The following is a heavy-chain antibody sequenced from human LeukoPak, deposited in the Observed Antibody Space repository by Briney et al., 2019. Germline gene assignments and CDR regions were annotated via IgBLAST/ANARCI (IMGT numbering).Heavy chain of an antibody. CDR2: IYHSGST. CDR1: GGSISSGGYS. V-gene: IGHV4-30-2*01. CDR3: ARDYHTLDAFDI. J-gene: IGHJ3*02. D-gene: IGHD3-3*01. Sequence: SQTLSLTCAVSGGSISSGGYSWSWIRQPPGKGLEWIGYIYHSGSTYYNPSLKSRLTISVDRSKDQFSLKLSSVTAADTAVYYCARDYHTLDAFDIWGQGTMVTVSS.